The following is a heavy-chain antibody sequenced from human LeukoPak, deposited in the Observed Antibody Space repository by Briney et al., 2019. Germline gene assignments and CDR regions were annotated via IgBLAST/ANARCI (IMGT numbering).Heavy chain of an antibody. CDR3: ASSKPGYSSGLVGY. D-gene: IGHD6-19*01. CDR2: INHSGST. CDR1: GGSFSGYY. V-gene: IGHV4-34*01. Sequence: SETLSLTCAVYGGSFSGYYWSWIRQPPGKGLEWIGEINHSGSTNYNPSLKSRVTISVDTSKNQFSLELSSVTAADTAVYYCASSKPGYSSGLVGYWGQGTLVTVSS. J-gene: IGHJ4*02.